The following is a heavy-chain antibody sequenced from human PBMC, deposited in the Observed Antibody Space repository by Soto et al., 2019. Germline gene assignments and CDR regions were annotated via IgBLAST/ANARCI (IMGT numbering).Heavy chain of an antibody. CDR2: IYHSGSA. D-gene: IGHD2-21*02. Sequence: QVQLQESGPGLVKPSGTLSLTCAVSGGSVSSSNRWSWVLQSPGKGLEWMGEIYHSGSAHYNPSLKSRATISLDKSKNQFSLRLTSVTAADTAVYYCARVPGVVVSADDAFDIWGPGTRVIVSS. CDR1: GGSVSSSNR. CDR3: ARVPGVVVSADDAFDI. V-gene: IGHV4-4*02. J-gene: IGHJ3*02.